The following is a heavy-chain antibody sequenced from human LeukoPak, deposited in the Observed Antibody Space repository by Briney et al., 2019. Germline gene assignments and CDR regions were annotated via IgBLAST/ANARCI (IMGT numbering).Heavy chain of an antibody. Sequence: GGSLRLSCAASGFTFSSYSMNWVRQAPGKGLEWVSSISSSSSYIYYAYSVKGRFTISRDNAKNSLFLKMKSLRAEDTDVYYCAEDGWPCRYSNNGFGPQGQGTLVTVSS. CDR2: ISSSSSYI. CDR1: GFTFSSYS. V-gene: IGHV3-21*01. CDR3: AEDGWPCRYSNNGFGP. D-gene: IGHD2-15*01. J-gene: IGHJ5*02.